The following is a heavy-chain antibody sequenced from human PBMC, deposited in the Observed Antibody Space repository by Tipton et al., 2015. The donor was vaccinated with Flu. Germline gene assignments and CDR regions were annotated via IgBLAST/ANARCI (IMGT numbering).Heavy chain of an antibody. CDR1: GGSMGNDF. Sequence: PGLVKPSETLSLTCSVSGGSMGNDFWRWIRQAPGRGLEWIAYIRDTGSITYNPSIESRVSASMDRTKNQFSLKLTSVTAAAKAVYYCARVSRGPKFVWYTLVSWGQGPLPTTSS. D-gene: IGHD2-2*02. V-gene: IGHV4-59*01. CDR3: ARVSRGPKFVWYTLVS. J-gene: IGHJ5*02. CDR2: IRDTGSI.